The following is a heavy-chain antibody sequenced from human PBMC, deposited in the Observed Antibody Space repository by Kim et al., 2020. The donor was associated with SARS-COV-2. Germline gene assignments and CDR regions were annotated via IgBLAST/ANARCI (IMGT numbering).Heavy chain of an antibody. J-gene: IGHJ6*02. CDR3: AREIAAAGDSYYGMDV. D-gene: IGHD6-13*01. CDR1: GGTFSSYA. Sequence: SVKVSCKASGGTFSSYAISWVRQAPGQGLEWMGRIIPILGIANYAQKFQGRVTITADKSTSTAYMELSSLRSEDTAVYYCAREIAAAGDSYYGMDVWGQGTTVTVSS. V-gene: IGHV1-69*04. CDR2: IIPILGIA.